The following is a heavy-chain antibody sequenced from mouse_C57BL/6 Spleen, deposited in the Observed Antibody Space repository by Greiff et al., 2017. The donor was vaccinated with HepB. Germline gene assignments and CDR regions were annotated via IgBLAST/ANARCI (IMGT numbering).Heavy chain of an antibody. CDR1: GYTFTSYW. D-gene: IGHD2-4*01. CDR2: IDPSDSYT. Sequence: VQLQQPGAELVKPGASVKLSCKASGYTFTSYWMQWVKQRPGQGLEWIGEIDPSDSYTNYNQKFKGKATLTVDTSSSTAYMQRISLTSEDSAVYYCAHYDYTWFAYWGQGTLVTVSA. V-gene: IGHV1-50*01. J-gene: IGHJ3*01. CDR3: AHYDYTWFAY.